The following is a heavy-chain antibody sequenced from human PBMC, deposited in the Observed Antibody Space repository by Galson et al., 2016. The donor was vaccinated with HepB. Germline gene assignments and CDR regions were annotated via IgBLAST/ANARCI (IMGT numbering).Heavy chain of an antibody. Sequence: SLRLSCAASEFTFSSYAMHWVRQAPGKGLEYVSSISSDGGTTYYADSVKGRFTISRDNSKNILYLQMKSLRDEDTAVYYCAKRPYSYGWHYGMDVWGQGTTVTVSS. V-gene: IGHV3-64*04. CDR2: ISSDGGTT. CDR3: AKRPYSYGWHYGMDV. D-gene: IGHD5-18*01. J-gene: IGHJ6*02. CDR1: EFTFSSYA.